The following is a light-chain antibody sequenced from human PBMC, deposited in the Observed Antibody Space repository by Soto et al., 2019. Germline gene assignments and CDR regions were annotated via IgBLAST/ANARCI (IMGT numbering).Light chain of an antibody. V-gene: IGKV1-39*01. J-gene: IGKJ1*01. CDR1: QSISNH. Sequence: DIQMTQSPSSLSASVEDRVIITCRASQSISNHLNWYQQKQGRAPRLLIYSTSTLQSGVPSKFSGSASGTDFTLTISSLQPEDFATYYCQQSYSTPWTFGQGTKVEIK. CDR3: QQSYSTPWT. CDR2: STS.